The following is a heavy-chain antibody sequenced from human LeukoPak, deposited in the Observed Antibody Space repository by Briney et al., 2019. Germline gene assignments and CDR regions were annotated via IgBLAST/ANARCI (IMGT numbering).Heavy chain of an antibody. V-gene: IGHV4-39*01. D-gene: IGHD3-9*01. CDR2: IYYTGST. J-gene: IGHJ4*02. Sequence: PSETLCLTCTVSGGSVSSSTYCWGWIRQPPGKGLEWIGNIYYTGSTYSNPSLRSRVTMSVDTSKNQFSLKMSSVTAADTAVYYCARLSKGRYFDYIFDYWGQGALVTVSS. CDR3: ARLSKGRYFDYIFDY. CDR1: GGSVSSSTYC.